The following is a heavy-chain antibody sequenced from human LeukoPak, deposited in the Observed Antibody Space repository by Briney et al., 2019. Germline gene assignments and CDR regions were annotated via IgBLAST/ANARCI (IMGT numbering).Heavy chain of an antibody. CDR2: INPNSGGT. D-gene: IGHD3-9*01. CDR3: ARGGLFFDWLARPRPVDY. CDR1: GYTFTGYY. J-gene: IGHJ4*02. Sequence: GASVKVSCKASGYTFTGYYMHWVRQAPGQGLEWMGWINPNSGGTNYAQKFQGRVTMTRDTSTSTAYMELSRLRSDDTAVYYCARGGLFFDWLARPRPVDYWGQGTLVTVSS. V-gene: IGHV1-2*02.